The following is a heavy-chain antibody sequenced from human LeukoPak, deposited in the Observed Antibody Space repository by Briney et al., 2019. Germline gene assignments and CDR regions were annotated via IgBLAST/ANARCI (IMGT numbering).Heavy chain of an antibody. CDR3: ARGNRITPTG. Sequence: PGGSLRLSCAASGFTVSRNYMSWVRQAPGKGLEWASVIYSGGSTYYADSVKGSFTISRDNSKNTLYLQMNSLRAEDTAVYYCARGNRITPTGWGQGTLVTVSS. D-gene: IGHD3-10*01. J-gene: IGHJ4*02. CDR1: GFTVSRNY. V-gene: IGHV3-66*01. CDR2: IYSGGST.